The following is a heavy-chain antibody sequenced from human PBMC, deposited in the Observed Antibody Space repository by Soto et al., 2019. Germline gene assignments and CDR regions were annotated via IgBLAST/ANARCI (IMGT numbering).Heavy chain of an antibody. CDR3: ARRGQLRAFDS. D-gene: IGHD1-1*01. CDR1: GGSISSGGYY. J-gene: IGHJ4*02. V-gene: IGHV4-31*03. CDR2: IYYSGNT. Sequence: QVQLQESGPGLVKPSQTLSLTCTVSGGSISSGGYYWSWIRQHPGKGLEWIGYIYYSGNTYCIPSLKRRVTMSVDTSKNQFSLNLSSVTAADTAVYYCARRGQLRAFDSWGQGILVTVSS.